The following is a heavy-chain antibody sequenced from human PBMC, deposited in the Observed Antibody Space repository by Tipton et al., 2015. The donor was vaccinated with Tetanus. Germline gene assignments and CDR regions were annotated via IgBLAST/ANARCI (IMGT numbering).Heavy chain of an antibody. Sequence: TLSLTCAVSGGSISSSNWWSWVRQPPGKGLEWIGEIYHSGSTNYNPSLRSRVTISVDKSKNQFSLKLTSVTAADTAVYYCARVFVGVYAFDIWGQGTMVTVSS. CDR3: ARVFVGVYAFDI. D-gene: IGHD1-26*01. CDR2: IYHSGST. V-gene: IGHV4-4*02. J-gene: IGHJ3*02. CDR1: GGSISSSNW.